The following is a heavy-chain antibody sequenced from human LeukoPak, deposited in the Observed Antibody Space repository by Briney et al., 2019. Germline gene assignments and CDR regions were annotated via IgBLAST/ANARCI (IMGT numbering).Heavy chain of an antibody. Sequence: SETLSLTCTVSSDSISSSSYYWGWIRQPPGKGLEWIGSIYYSGSTYYNPSLESRVTISVDTSKNQFSLKLSSVTAADTAVYYCARGYCSGGSCYEVDYWGQGTLVTVSS. J-gene: IGHJ4*02. CDR2: IYYSGST. D-gene: IGHD2-15*01. CDR3: ARGYCSGGSCYEVDY. V-gene: IGHV4-39*01. CDR1: SDSISSSSYY.